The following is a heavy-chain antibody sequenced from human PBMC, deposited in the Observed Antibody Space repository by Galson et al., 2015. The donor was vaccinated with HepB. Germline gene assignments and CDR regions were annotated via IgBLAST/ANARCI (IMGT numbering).Heavy chain of an antibody. D-gene: IGHD1-26*01. CDR2: ILTSGTT. CDR1: GGSISSGHYS. V-gene: IGHV4-30-2*01. J-gene: IGHJ3*01. Sequence: TLSLTCGVSGGSISSGHYSWSWIRQAPGKGLEWIGYILTSGTTYYNPSLKSRVAISIGKSQNQVSLNLTSVTAADTAMYFCARADRVETTGDAFDVWGQGTMVTVSS. CDR3: ARADRVETTGDAFDV.